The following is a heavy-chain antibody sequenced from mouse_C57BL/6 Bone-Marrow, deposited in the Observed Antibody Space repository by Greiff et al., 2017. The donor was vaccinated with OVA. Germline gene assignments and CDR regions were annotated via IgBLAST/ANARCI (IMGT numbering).Heavy chain of an antibody. J-gene: IGHJ2*01. CDR3: TGLLWLRRGY. CDR2: IDPENGDT. CDR1: GFNIKDDY. D-gene: IGHD2-2*01. V-gene: IGHV14-4*01. Sequence: EVQLQQSGAELVRPGASVKLSCTASGFNIKDDYMHWVKQRPEQGLEWIGWIDPENGDTEYASKFQGKATITADTSSSTAYLQLSSLTSEDTAVYYCTGLLWLRRGYWGQGTTLTVSS.